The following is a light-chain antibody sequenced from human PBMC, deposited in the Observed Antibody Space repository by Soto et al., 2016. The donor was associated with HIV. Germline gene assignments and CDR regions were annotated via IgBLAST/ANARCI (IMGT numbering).Light chain of an antibody. CDR1: ILAKKY. J-gene: IGLJ3*02. CDR2: KDN. V-gene: IGLV3-27*01. CDR3: YSAADKNWV. Sequence: SYELTQPSSASVSPGQTAKITCSGDILAKKYARWFQQKPGQAPLMVIYKDNKRPSGIPERFSGSTSGTTVTLTISGAQVEDEAAYYCYSAADKNWVFGGGTKLTVL.